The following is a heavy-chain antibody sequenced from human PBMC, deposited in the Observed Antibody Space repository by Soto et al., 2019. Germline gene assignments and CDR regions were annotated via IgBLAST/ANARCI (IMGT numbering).Heavy chain of an antibody. CDR1: GFTFSSYA. J-gene: IGHJ4*02. CDR2: ISYDGSNK. Sequence: QVQLVESGGGVVQPGRSLRLSCAASGFTFSSYAMHWVRQAPGKGLEWVAVISYDGSNKYYADSVKGRFTISRDNSKNTLYLKMNSLRAEDTAVYYCARISSSSFALDYWGQGTLVTVSS. D-gene: IGHD6-6*01. V-gene: IGHV3-30-3*01. CDR3: ARISSSSFALDY.